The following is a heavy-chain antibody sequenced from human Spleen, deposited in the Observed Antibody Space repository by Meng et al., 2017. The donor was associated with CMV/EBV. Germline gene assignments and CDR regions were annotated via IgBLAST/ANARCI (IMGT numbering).Heavy chain of an antibody. CDR3: ARDQHDILTGSYRYYGLDV. CDR1: GGSFSGYY. CDR2: IYYSGNT. Sequence: GSLRLSCAVYGGSFSGYYWNWIRQPPGKGLEWIGYIYYSGNTNYNPSLKSRVTISVDRSKNQFSLKLSSVTAADTAVYYCARDQHDILTGSYRYYGLDVWGQGTTVTVSS. D-gene: IGHD3-9*01. J-gene: IGHJ6*02. V-gene: IGHV4-59*01.